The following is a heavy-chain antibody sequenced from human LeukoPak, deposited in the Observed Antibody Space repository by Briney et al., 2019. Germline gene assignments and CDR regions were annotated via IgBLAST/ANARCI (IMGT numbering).Heavy chain of an antibody. CDR1: GGSFSGYY. D-gene: IGHD3-22*01. J-gene: IGHJ3*02. Sequence: SETLSLTCAVYGGSFSGYYWSWIRQPPGKGLEWIGEINHSGSTNYNPSLKSRVTISVDTSKNQFSLKLSSVTAADTAVYYCARRRIVVVIGDAFGIWGQGTMVTVSS. CDR3: ARRRIVVVIGDAFGI. V-gene: IGHV4-34*01. CDR2: INHSGST.